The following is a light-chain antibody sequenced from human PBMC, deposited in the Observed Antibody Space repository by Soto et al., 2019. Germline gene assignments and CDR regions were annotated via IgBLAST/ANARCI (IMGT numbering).Light chain of an antibody. J-gene: IGLJ2*01. CDR3: QTWGTGIRV. V-gene: IGLV4-69*01. Sequence: QSVLTQSPSASASLRAPVKLTCTLSSGHSSYAIAWHQQQPEKGPRYLMKLNSDGSHSKGDGIPDRFSGSSSGAERYLTISSLQSEDEADYYCQTWGTGIRVFGGGTRLTVL. CDR1: SGHSSYA. CDR2: LNSDGSH.